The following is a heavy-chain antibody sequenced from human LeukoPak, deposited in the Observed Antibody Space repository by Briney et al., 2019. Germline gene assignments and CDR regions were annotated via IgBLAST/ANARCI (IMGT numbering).Heavy chain of an antibody. Sequence: ASVKVSCKASGYTFTGYGISWVRQAPGQGLEWVGWISAYNGNTNYAQKLQGRVTMTTDTSTSTAYMELRSLRSDDTAVYYCARSRHRVGATSPFDYWGQGTLVTVSS. CDR1: GYTFTGYG. CDR3: ARSRHRVGATSPFDY. V-gene: IGHV1-18*01. CDR2: ISAYNGNT. D-gene: IGHD1-26*01. J-gene: IGHJ4*02.